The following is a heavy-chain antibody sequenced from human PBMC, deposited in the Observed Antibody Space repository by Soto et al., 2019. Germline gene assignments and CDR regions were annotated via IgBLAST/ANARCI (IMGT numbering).Heavy chain of an antibody. CDR3: ARDQAMAQFDY. V-gene: IGHV1-18*01. J-gene: IGHJ4*02. CDR1: GYTFTSYG. D-gene: IGHD5-18*01. Sequence: EASVKVSCKASGYTFTSYGISWVRQAPGQGLEWMGWINAYNGNTKYAQKLQGRVTMTTDTSTSTAYMELRSLRSDDTAVYYCARDQAMAQFDYWGQGTLVTVSS. CDR2: INAYNGNT.